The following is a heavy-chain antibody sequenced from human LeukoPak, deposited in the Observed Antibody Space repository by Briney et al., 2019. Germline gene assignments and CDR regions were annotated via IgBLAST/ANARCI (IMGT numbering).Heavy chain of an antibody. V-gene: IGHV3-30*02. CDR3: AKDLGDGYNTPFDY. CDR1: GFTFSSYG. CDR2: IRYDGSNK. D-gene: IGHD5-24*01. J-gene: IGHJ4*02. Sequence: GGSLRLSCAASGFTFSSYGMHWVRQAPGKGLEWVAFIRYDGSNKYYADSVKGRFTISRDNSKNTLYLQMNSLRAEDTAVYYCAKDLGDGYNTPFDYWGQGTLVTVSS.